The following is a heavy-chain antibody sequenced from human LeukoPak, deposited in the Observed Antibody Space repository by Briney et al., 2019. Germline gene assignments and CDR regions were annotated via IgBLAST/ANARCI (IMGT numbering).Heavy chain of an antibody. V-gene: IGHV3-66*01. CDR2: IYSGGST. CDR3: ASGYMVRGVIIRDPLFDY. D-gene: IGHD3-10*01. CDR1: GFTVSSNY. J-gene: IGHJ4*02. Sequence: GGSLRLSCAASGFTVSSNYMSWVRQAPGKGLEWVSVIYSGGSTYYADSVKGRFTISRDNSKNTLYLQTNSLRAEDTAVYYCASGYMVRGVIIRDPLFDYWGQGTLVTVSS.